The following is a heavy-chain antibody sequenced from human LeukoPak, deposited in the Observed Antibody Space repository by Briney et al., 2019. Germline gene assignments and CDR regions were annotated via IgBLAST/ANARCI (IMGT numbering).Heavy chain of an antibody. J-gene: IGHJ4*02. CDR2: IYYSGST. V-gene: IGHV4-31*03. CDR1: GGSISSGGYY. Sequence: PSETLSLTCTVSGGSISSGGYYWSWIRQHPGKGLEWIGYIYYSGSTYYNPSLKSRVTISVDTSKNQFSLKLSSVTAADKAVYYCAREVGDGYNPLDYWGQGTLVTVSS. CDR3: AREVGDGYNPLDY. D-gene: IGHD5-24*01.